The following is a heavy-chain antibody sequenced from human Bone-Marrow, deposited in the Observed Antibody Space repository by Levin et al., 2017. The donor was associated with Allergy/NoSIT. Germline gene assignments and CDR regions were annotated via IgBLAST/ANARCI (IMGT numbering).Heavy chain of an antibody. V-gene: IGHV1-18*01. CDR3: ARERAETAADTFDI. CDR1: GYTFTFYG. CDR2: ISPYNGDT. J-gene: IGHJ3*02. D-gene: IGHD5-18*01. Sequence: ASVKVSCKASGYTFTFYGISWVRQAPGQGLEWMGWISPYNGDTKYAQKFQGRVTMTTDTSTSTAYMELRSLRSDDTAVYYCARERAETAADTFDIWGQGTMVTVSS.